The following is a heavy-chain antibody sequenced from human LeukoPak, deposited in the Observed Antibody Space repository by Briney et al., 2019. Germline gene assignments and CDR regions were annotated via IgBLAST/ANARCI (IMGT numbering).Heavy chain of an antibody. Sequence: GSVKVSCKASGYTFINYYMHWVRQAPGQGLEWMGIINPSGGSTSYAQKFQGRVTMTRDTSTSTVYMELSSLRSEDTAVYYCARDESTSILWWWGQGTLVTVSP. J-gene: IGHJ1*01. CDR2: INPSGGST. CDR3: ARDESTSILWW. CDR1: GYTFINYY. D-gene: IGHD2-21*01. V-gene: IGHV1-46*01.